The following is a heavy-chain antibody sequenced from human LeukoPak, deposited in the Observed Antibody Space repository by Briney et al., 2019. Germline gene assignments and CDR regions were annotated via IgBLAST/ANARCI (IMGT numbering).Heavy chain of an antibody. CDR3: GKDLSTTEAADWFDP. CDR2: ISGIKT. CDR1: GFTFNRHD. Sequence: GGSLRLSCVGPGFTFNRHDMSWVRQAPGKGLEWVSSISGIKTYYTDSVRGRFTISRDTSKNTLYLQMDSLRADDTAVYYCGKDLSTTEAADWFDPWGQGTLVTVSS. J-gene: IGHJ5*02. V-gene: IGHV3-23*01. D-gene: IGHD6-19*01.